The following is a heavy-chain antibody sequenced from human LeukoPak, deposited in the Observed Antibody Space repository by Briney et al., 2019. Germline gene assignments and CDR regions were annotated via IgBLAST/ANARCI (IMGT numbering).Heavy chain of an antibody. V-gene: IGHV3-23*01. Sequence: GGSLRLSCEASGVTFSSYVMSWVRQAPGKGPEWVSGINGSGGGTYYADSVKGRFAISRDNSKSTLYLQMNSLRAEDTAVYYCVQEGPRGLAFDIWGQGTKVTVSS. J-gene: IGHJ3*02. CDR1: GVTFSSYV. CDR2: INGSGGGT. CDR3: VQEGPRGLAFDI.